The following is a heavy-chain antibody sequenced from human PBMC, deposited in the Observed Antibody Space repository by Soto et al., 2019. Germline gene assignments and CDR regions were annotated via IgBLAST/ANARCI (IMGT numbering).Heavy chain of an antibody. CDR2: IYYSGST. J-gene: IGHJ4*02. CDR3: ARDFSMVIVAPGY. V-gene: IGHV4-59*12. CDR1: GGXISSDY. Sequence: SETLSLTCTVSGGXISSDYWSWIRQPPGKGLEWIGHIYYSGSTNYNPSLKSRVTISVDRSKNQFSLRAEDTAVYYCARDFSMVIVAPGYWGQGTLVTVSS. D-gene: IGHD5-12*01.